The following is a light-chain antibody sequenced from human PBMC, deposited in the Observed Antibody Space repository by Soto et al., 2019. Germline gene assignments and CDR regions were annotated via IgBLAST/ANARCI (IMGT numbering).Light chain of an antibody. Sequence: QLVLTQPASVSGSLGQSITISCTGSNRDIGAYNLVSWYQQYPDTAPKLIIYEVRNRPSGVSYRFTGSRSGNTASLTISALQADDESTFYCSSYTTTRTLLFGGGTKLTVL. V-gene: IGLV2-14*01. CDR1: NRDIGAYNL. CDR3: SSYTTTRTLL. CDR2: EVR. J-gene: IGLJ3*02.